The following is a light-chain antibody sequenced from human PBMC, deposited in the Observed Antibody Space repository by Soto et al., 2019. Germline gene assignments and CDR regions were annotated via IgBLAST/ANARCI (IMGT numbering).Light chain of an antibody. Sequence: AIQMTQSPSSLSASVGDRVTITCRASQAIRNDLGWYQHKPGKAPKLLIYAASNLQSGVPSRFSGSGSGTDFTLTISSLQPEDFATYYCLQDYNYPRTFGQGTKLEI. CDR2: AAS. CDR1: QAIRND. J-gene: IGKJ2*02. CDR3: LQDYNYPRT. V-gene: IGKV1-6*01.